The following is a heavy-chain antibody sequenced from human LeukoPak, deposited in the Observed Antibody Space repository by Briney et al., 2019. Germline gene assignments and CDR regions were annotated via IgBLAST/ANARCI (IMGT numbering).Heavy chain of an antibody. Sequence: ASVKVSSTASGYTFTDCYMHWVRQAPGQGLEWMGWINPNSGGANYAQKFQGRVTMTSDTSISTAFMELSRLRSDDTAVYYCAREWGNGGTTMTQGYWGQGTLVTVSS. J-gene: IGHJ4*02. V-gene: IGHV1-2*02. CDR2: INPNSGGA. CDR1: GYTFTDCY. D-gene: IGHD3-22*01. CDR3: AREWGNGGTTMTQGY.